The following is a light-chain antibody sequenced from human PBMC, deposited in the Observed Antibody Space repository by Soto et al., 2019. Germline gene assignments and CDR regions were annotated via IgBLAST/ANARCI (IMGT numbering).Light chain of an antibody. CDR1: QGISSW. CDR2: DVS. CDR3: QQYNGYSRT. V-gene: IGKV1-5*01. J-gene: IGKJ1*01. Sequence: IQMTQSPSSVSASVGDRVTITCRASQGISSWLTWFQQKPGKAPYLLISDVSSLERGVPSRFSGSGSGTEFTLTISSMQPDDFATFYCQQYNGYSRTFGQGTKVDIK.